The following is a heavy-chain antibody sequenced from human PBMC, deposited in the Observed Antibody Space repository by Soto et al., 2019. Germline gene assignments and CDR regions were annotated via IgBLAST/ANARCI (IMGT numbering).Heavy chain of an antibody. V-gene: IGHV1-46*02. CDR1: GYNFNSYY. J-gene: IGHJ4*02. CDR2: ILPGSGDT. Sequence: ASVKVSCKASGYNFNSYYLHWVRQAPGQGLEWMGYILPGSGDTGHTQNFQGRLTVTKDTSTTTVYLDLSSLISEYTAVYYCVGEFSPGLFEYWGQGTQVTVSS. CDR3: VGEFSPGLFEY.